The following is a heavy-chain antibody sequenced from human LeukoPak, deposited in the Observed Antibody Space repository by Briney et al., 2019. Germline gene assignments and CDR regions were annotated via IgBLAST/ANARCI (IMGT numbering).Heavy chain of an antibody. CDR3: ARANYDSSGYYPLIYY. V-gene: IGHV3-48*03. CDR1: GFTFSSYE. Sequence: GESLRLSCAASGFTFSSYEMNWVRQAPGKGLEWVSYISSSGRTIYYADSLKGRFTISRDNAKNSLYLQMNSLRAEDTAVYYCARANYDSSGYYPLIYYWGQGTLVTVSS. CDR2: ISSSGRTI. D-gene: IGHD3-22*01. J-gene: IGHJ4*02.